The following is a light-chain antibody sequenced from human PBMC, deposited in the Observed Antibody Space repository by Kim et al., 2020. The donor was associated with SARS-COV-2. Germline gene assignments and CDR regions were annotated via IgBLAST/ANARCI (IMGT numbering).Light chain of an antibody. V-gene: IGKV3-20*01. Sequence: LSPGERATLSCTASQSVFSSLLAWYQQKPGQAPRVLIYGASSRATGIPDRFSGSGSGTDFTLTISRLEPEDFAVYFCQQYGSSPYTFGQGTKLEI. CDR1: QSVFSSL. J-gene: IGKJ2*01. CDR2: GAS. CDR3: QQYGSSPYT.